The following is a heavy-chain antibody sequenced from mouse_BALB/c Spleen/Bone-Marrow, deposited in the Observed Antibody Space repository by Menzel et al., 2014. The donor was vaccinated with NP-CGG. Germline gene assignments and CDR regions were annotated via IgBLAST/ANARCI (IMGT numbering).Heavy chain of an antibody. CDR2: IDPENGNT. V-gene: IGHV14-1*02. CDR1: GFNIKDYY. CDR3: ARGDGCAMEY. Sequence: VQLQQSGAEIVRPGALVKLSCKASGFNIKDYYMQWVKQRPEQGLEWIGWIDPENGNTIYDPKFQGKASITADTSSNTAYLQLSSLTSEDTAVYYCARGDGCAMEYWGQGTSVTVSS. J-gene: IGHJ4*01.